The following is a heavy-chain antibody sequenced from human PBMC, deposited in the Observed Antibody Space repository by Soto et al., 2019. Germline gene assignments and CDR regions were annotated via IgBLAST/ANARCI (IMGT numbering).Heavy chain of an antibody. J-gene: IGHJ6*02. CDR3: AKVSDITLVRGGMDV. D-gene: IGHD3-10*01. CDR1: GFTFSSYG. Sequence: GGSLRLSCAASGFTFSSYGIHWVRQAPGKGLEWVAVISYDGSNKYYADSVKGRFTISRDNSKNTVYLQMNSLRAEDTAVYYCAKVSDITLVRGGMDVWGQGTTVTVSS. V-gene: IGHV3-30*18. CDR2: ISYDGSNK.